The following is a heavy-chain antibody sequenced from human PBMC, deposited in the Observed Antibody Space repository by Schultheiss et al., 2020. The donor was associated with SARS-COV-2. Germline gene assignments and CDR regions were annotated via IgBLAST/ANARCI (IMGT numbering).Heavy chain of an antibody. V-gene: IGHV4-4*02. CDR1: GGSISSSDW. CDR3: ASTTTRFDAFDI. D-gene: IGHD3-3*01. Sequence: SETLSLTCAVSGGSISSSDWWSWVRQPPGKGLEWIGEIYHSGSTNYNPSLKSRVTISVDTSKNQFSLKLSSVTAADTAVYYCASTTTRFDAFDIWGQGTMVTVSS. CDR2: IYHSGST. J-gene: IGHJ3*02.